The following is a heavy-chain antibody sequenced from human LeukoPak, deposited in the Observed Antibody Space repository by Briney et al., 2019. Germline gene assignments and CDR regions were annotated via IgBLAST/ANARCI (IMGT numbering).Heavy chain of an antibody. Sequence: GGSLRLSCAASGFTFSSYAMSWVRQAPGKGLEWVSGISGSGGSTYYADSVKGRFTISRDNSKNTLYLQMNSLRAEDTAVYYCAKDMGGGDCQFDYWGQGTLVTVSS. V-gene: IGHV3-23*01. CDR2: ISGSGGST. D-gene: IGHD2-21*02. J-gene: IGHJ4*02. CDR3: AKDMGGGDCQFDY. CDR1: GFTFSSYA.